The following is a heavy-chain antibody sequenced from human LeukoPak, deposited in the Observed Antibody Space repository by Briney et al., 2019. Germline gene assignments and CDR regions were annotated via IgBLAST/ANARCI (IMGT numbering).Heavy chain of an antibody. Sequence: GASVKVSCKVSGHTLTDLSTHWVRQAPGGGLEWMGTIDPGDGETIYAQKFQGRVTMTEDTATDTAYMELRSLRSEDTAVYYCATGGIYSLLDYWGQGTLVTVSS. CDR3: ATGGIYSLLDY. D-gene: IGHD1-26*01. V-gene: IGHV1-24*01. J-gene: IGHJ4*02. CDR2: IDPGDGET. CDR1: GHTLTDLS.